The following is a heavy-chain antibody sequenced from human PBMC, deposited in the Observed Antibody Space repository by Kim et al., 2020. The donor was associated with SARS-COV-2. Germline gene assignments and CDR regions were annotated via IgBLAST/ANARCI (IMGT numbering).Heavy chain of an antibody. CDR1: GFTFTSSA. CDR2: IVVGSGNT. CDR3: AAESAMELYGMDV. D-gene: IGHD5-18*01. Sequence: SVKVSCKASGFTFTSSAVQWVRQARGQRLEWIAWIVVGSGNTNYAQKFQERVTITRDMSTSTAYMELSSLRSEDTAVYYCAAESAMELYGMDVWGQGTTVTVSS. V-gene: IGHV1-58*01. J-gene: IGHJ6*02.